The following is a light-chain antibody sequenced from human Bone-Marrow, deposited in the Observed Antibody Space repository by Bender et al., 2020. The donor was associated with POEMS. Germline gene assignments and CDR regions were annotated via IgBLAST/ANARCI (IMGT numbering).Light chain of an antibody. CDR2: EVN. J-gene: IGLJ1*01. V-gene: IGLV2-23*02. CDR1: SSDVGSYNL. Sequence: QSALTQPASVSGSPGQSITISCTGTSSDVGSYNLVSWYQQHPGRAPKLMIYEVNKRPSGISNHFSGSKSGNTASLTISGLQAEDEADYYCCSYAGNTYVFGTGTKVTVL. CDR3: CSYAGNTYV.